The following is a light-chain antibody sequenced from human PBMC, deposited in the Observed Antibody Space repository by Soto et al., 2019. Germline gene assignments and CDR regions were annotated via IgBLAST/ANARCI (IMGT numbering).Light chain of an antibody. CDR1: RDTRDH. CDR3: QQSYRPPLT. CDR2: AAS. J-gene: IGKJ4*01. Sequence: QMTQSPASLSASVGDRVNITCRASRDTRDHLNWFPHKPGRAPRLLIYAASVLHSGVPARFSGRGSESGTEYTLTICSLQPEDSATYYCQQSYRPPLTFGGGTRVEIK. V-gene: IGKV1-39*01.